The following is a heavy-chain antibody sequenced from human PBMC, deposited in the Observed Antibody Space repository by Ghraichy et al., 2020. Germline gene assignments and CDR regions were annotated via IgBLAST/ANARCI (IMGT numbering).Heavy chain of an antibody. J-gene: IGHJ4*02. D-gene: IGHD3-10*01. V-gene: IGHV3-7*03. CDR3: ARAGNIGSVDY. CDR2: INEGGSEK. CDR1: GFTFTNYW. Sequence: GESLNISCAASGFTFTNYWMSWVRQTPGKGLEWVVNINEGGSEKYYVDPVQGRFTISRDNAKNSLYLQMNSLRAEDTAVYYCARAGNIGSVDYWGQGTLVTVSS.